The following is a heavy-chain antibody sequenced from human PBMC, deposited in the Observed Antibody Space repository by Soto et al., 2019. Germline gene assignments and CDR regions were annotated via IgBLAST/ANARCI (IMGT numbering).Heavy chain of an antibody. Sequence: GGSLRLSCAASGFTFSSYAMHWVRQAPGKGLEWVAVISYDGSNKYYADSVKGRFTISRDNSKNTLYLQMNSLRAEDTAVYYCAKVVHSAYDSSGYYFDYWGQGTLVTVS. CDR2: ISYDGSNK. V-gene: IGHV3-30-3*01. CDR3: AKVVHSAYDSSGYYFDY. D-gene: IGHD3-22*01. CDR1: GFTFSSYA. J-gene: IGHJ4*02.